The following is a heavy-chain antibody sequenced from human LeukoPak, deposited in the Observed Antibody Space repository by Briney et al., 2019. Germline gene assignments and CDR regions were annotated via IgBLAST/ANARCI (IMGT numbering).Heavy chain of an antibody. CDR1: GGSISSYY. V-gene: IGHV4-59*01. Sequence: PSETLSLTCTVSGGSISSYYWSWIRQPPGKGLEWIGYIYYSGSTNYNPSLKSRVTISVDTSKNQFSLKLSSVTAADTAVYYCARGYSNYYYGMDAWGQGTTVTVSS. CDR2: IYYSGST. J-gene: IGHJ6*02. CDR3: ARGYSNYYYGMDA. D-gene: IGHD4-11*01.